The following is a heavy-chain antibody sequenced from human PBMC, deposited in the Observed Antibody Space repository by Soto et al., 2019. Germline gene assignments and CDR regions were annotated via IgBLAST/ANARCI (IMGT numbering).Heavy chain of an antibody. CDR3: ARDLRGVAVTHWYFDL. J-gene: IGHJ2*01. Sequence: QVQLQESGPGLLKPSETLSLTCAVSGYSITSGYYWGWIRQPPGKGLEWIGSMYHSGTTYYNPSLKSRVSISVDTSKNQLSLKMTSVTAADMAVYYCARDLRGVAVTHWYFDLWGRGTLVTVSS. CDR1: GYSITSGYY. D-gene: IGHD4-17*01. V-gene: IGHV4-38-2*02. CDR2: MYHSGTT.